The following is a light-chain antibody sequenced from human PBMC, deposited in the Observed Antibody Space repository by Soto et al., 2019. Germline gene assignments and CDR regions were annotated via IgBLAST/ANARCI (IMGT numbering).Light chain of an antibody. CDR2: EVT. Sequence: QSVLTQPPSASGSPGQSVAISCTGTSGDVGYYNYVSWYQQHPGKAPKLIIYEVTKRPSGVPDRFSGSKSGNTASLTVSGLQAEDEADYYCSSYADDNIFVFGTGTKATVL. CDR3: SSYADDNIFV. V-gene: IGLV2-8*01. J-gene: IGLJ1*01. CDR1: SGDVGYYNY.